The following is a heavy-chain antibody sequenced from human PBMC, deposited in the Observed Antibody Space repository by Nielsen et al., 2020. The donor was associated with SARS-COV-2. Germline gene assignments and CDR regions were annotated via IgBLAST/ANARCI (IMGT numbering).Heavy chain of an antibody. D-gene: IGHD2-21*01. CDR2: ISSSSSYI. V-gene: IGHV3-21*01. Sequence: GESLKIACSASGFTFSSYSMNWVRQAPGKGLEWVSSISSSSSYIYYADSVKGRFTISRDNAKNSLYLQMNSLRAEDTAVYYCARDGGGYNYRYYMDVWGKGTTVTVSS. J-gene: IGHJ6*03. CDR3: ARDGGGYNYRYYMDV. CDR1: GFTFSSYS.